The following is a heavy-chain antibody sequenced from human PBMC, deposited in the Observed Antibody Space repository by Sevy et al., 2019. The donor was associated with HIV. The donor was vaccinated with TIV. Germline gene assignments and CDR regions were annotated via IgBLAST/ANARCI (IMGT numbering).Heavy chain of an antibody. D-gene: IGHD2-21*01. Sequence: SETLSLTCSVSGGSISSNSWNWIRQPPGKGLEWMGYIYYTGSTNYNPSLKSRVTISVDTSKNQISLTLSSVTAADTAVYYCARDGGDGYNPSGFDIWGQGTMVTVSS. CDR2: IYYTGST. CDR1: GGSISSNS. CDR3: ARDGGDGYNPSGFDI. J-gene: IGHJ3*02. V-gene: IGHV4-59*01.